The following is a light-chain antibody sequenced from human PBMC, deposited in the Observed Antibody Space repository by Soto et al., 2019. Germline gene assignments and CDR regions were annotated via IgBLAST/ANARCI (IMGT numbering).Light chain of an antibody. V-gene: IGKV1-5*01. CDR2: DAS. Sequence: DIQMTQSPSTLSASVGDRVTITCRASQNINTWLAWFQQKPGKAPKILIFDASSVESGVPSRFSGRGSGTEFTLTISSLQPEDFATYYCQQSFSTLGWTFGQGTKVDI. CDR3: QQSFSTLGWT. J-gene: IGKJ1*01. CDR1: QNINTW.